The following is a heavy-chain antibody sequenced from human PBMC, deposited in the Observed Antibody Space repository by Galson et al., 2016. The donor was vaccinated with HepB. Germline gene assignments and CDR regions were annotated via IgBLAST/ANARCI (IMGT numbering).Heavy chain of an antibody. CDR3: ARDKVHGSGSYFDY. V-gene: IGHV1-69*13. CDR1: RGTFKTYA. D-gene: IGHD3-10*01. J-gene: IGHJ4*02. Sequence: SVKVSCKDSRGTFKTYALSWLRQAPGQGLEWVGGMFPMSGRADYARKFQGRVTITADESTRTVYMELSGLRPDDTAVYYCARDKVHGSGSYFDYWGQGTLVTVSS. CDR2: MFPMSGRA.